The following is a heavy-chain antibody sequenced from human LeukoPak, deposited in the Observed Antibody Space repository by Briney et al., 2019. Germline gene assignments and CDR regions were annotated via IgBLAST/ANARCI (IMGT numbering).Heavy chain of an antibody. CDR3: TRDIRSHYFDY. Sequence: GRSLRLSCTASRFTFSHYGMHWVRQAPGKGLEWLAAIFYDGSKQFYADSVKGLFTISRDNSKNTLYLEMNSLRDEDTAVYYCTRDIRSHYFDYWGQGTLVTVSS. D-gene: IGHD1-26*01. J-gene: IGHJ4*02. V-gene: IGHV3-33*01. CDR2: IFYDGSKQ. CDR1: RFTFSHYG.